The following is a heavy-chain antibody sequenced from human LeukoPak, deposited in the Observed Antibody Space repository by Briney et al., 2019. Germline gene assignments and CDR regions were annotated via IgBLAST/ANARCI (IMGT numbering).Heavy chain of an antibody. CDR2: INAGGGTT. J-gene: IGHJ4*02. CDR3: AKDPNLIGAH. D-gene: IGHD7-27*01. V-gene: IGHV3-23*01. Sequence: PGGSLRLSCEVSGFTLRNYVMSWVRQAPGKGLEWVSGINAGGGTTYYADSVKGRFTISEDDSKDTLYLHMRSLRPEDTAVYYCAKDPNLIGAHWGQGTLVTVSS. CDR1: GFTLRNYV.